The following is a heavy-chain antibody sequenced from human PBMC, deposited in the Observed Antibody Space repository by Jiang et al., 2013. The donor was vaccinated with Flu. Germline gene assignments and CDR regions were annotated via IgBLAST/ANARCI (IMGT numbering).Heavy chain of an antibody. CDR1: GFSLSTSGMC. D-gene: IGHD3-9*01. V-gene: IGHV2-70*11. CDR3: ARTKNILTGYYTTYYFDY. CDR2: IDWDDDK. J-gene: IGHJ4*02. Sequence: KPTQTLTLTCTFSGFSLSTSGMCVSWIRQPPGKALEWLARIDWDDDKYYSTSLKTRLTISKDTSKNQVVLTMTNMDPVDTATYYCARTKNILTGYYTTYYFDYWGQGTLVTVSS.